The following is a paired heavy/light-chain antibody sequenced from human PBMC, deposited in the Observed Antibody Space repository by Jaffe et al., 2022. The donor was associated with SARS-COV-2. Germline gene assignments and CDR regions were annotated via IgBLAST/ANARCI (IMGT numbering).Light chain of an antibody. Sequence: SYELTQPPSVSVSPGQTARITCSGDALPKKYPYWYQQKSGQAPVLVIYEDSKRPSGIPERFSGSSSGTMATLTISGAQVEDEADYYCYSTDSSGNPLFGGGTKLTVL. V-gene: IGLV3-10*01. CDR2: EDS. J-gene: IGLJ2*01. CDR1: ALPKKY. CDR3: YSTDSSGNPL.
Heavy chain of an antibody. V-gene: IGHV1-18*01. D-gene: IGHD3-3*01. J-gene: IGHJ6*02. CDR3: ARDQYYDFWSGYWGRDYYYYGMDV. CDR1: GYTFTSYG. Sequence: QVQLVQSGAEVKKPGASVKVSCKASGYTFTSYGISWVRQAPGQGLEWMGWISAYNGNTNYAQKLQGRVTMTTDTSTSTAYMELRSLRSDDTAVYYCARDQYYDFWSGYWGRDYYYYGMDVWGQGTTVTVSS. CDR2: ISAYNGNT.